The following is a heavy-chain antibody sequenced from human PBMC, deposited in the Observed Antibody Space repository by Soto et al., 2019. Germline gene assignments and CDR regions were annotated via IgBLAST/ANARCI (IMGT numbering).Heavy chain of an antibody. CDR2: IYISGTT. V-gene: IGHV4-30-4*01. CDR1: GVSIGSGDYY. CDR3: ARVPPPYSFSYDD. Sequence: QVQLQESGPGLVKPSQTLSLTCNVSGVSIGSGDYYWSWIRQPPGKGLEWIGYIYISGTTYYNPSLKSRLTISLDTSRNVFSQKLRSVTAADTAVYYCARVPPPYSFSYDDWGQGTLVTVSS. J-gene: IGHJ4*02. D-gene: IGHD5-12*01.